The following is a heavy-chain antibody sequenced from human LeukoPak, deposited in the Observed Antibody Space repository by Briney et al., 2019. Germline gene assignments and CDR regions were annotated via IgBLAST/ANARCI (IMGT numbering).Heavy chain of an antibody. Sequence: PGGSLRLSCAASGFIFSDYYMNWIRQVPGKGLEWISCISISGSTIFYADSVKGRFTISRDNARNSLYLQMNSLRAEDTAAYYCAREAKGDSYMDVWGKGTPVTISS. CDR3: AREAKGDSYMDV. J-gene: IGHJ6*03. D-gene: IGHD3-16*01. V-gene: IGHV3-11*01. CDR1: GFIFSDYY. CDR2: ISISGSTI.